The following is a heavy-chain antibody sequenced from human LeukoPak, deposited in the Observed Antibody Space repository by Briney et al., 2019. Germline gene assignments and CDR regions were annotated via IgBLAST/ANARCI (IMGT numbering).Heavy chain of an antibody. D-gene: IGHD1-14*01. CDR3: AINLPPIYLDY. J-gene: IGHJ4*02. CDR1: GRIFSTYA. CDR2: IMPINGIA. Sequence: SVMVSCTPSGRIFSTYAISWVRQAPGQGLERMGRIMPINGIANYGQKFQGRVTITADNSTSTDYMELSSLRSEDTAVYSCAINLPPIYLDYWGQGTLVTVSS. V-gene: IGHV1-69*04.